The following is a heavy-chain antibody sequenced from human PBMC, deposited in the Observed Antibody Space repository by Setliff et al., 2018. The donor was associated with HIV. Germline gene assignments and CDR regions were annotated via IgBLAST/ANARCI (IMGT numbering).Heavy chain of an antibody. V-gene: IGHV4-4*09. D-gene: IGHD4-4*01. CDR2: IYSTDTT. J-gene: IGHJ2*01. CDR1: AVSIGGYS. CDR3: ARHSKGWYFDL. Sequence: SETLSLTCTVSAVSIGGYSWSWIRQSPGKGLEWIGSIYSTDTTNHNPSLMSRVSISLDTSKNRFFHKLISVTAADTAVYYCARHSKGWYFDLWGRGTLVTVSS.